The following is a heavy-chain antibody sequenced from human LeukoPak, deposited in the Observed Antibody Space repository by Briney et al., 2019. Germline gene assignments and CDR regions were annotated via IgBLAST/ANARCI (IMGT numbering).Heavy chain of an antibody. CDR1: GFTFSSYS. Sequence: PGGSLRLSCAASGFTFSSYSMNWVRQAPGKGLEWVSYISSSDSTIYYADSVKGRFTISRDNAKNSLYLQMDSLRAEDTAVYYCAREYGDFDYWGKGTTVTVSS. CDR2: ISSSDSTI. CDR3: AREYGDFDY. V-gene: IGHV3-48*04. D-gene: IGHD4-17*01. J-gene: IGHJ4*03.